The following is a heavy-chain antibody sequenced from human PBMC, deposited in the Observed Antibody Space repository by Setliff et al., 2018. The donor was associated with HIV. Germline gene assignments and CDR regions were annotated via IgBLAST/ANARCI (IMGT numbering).Heavy chain of an antibody. V-gene: IGHV7-4-1*02. CDR3: ARVGSYWSTFDY. D-gene: IGHD1-26*01. CDR1: GYTFTTYG. Sequence: ASVKVSCKASGYTFTTYGISWVRQAPGQGFEWMGWINTETGNPMYAQGLRGRFVFSLDTSVSTTYLQINSLKAEDTAMYYCARVGSYWSTFDYWGQGALVTVPQ. CDR2: INTETGNP. J-gene: IGHJ4*02.